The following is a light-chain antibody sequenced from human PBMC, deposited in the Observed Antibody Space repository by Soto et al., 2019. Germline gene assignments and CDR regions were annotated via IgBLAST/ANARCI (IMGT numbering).Light chain of an antibody. Sequence: EFVLTQSPGTLSLSPGERATLSCRASQSLSSSYLAWYQQKPGQAPRLLIYGASSRATGIPDRFSGSGSGTDFTLTISRLEPEDFATYYCLQDYTYPWTFGQGTKVEIK. CDR1: QSLSSSY. J-gene: IGKJ1*01. CDR3: LQDYTYPWT. CDR2: GAS. V-gene: IGKV3-20*01.